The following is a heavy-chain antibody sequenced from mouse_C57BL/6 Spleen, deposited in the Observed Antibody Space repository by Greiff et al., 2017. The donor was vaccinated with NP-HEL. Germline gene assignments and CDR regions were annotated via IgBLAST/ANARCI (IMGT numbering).Heavy chain of an antibody. J-gene: IGHJ4*01. V-gene: IGHV14-1*01. CDR2: IDPEDGDT. D-gene: IGHD1-1*01. Sequence: VQLKESGAELVRPGASVKLSCTASGFNIKDYYMHWVKQRPEQGLEWIGRIDPEDGDTEYAPKFQGKATMTADTSSNTAYLQLSSLTSEDTAVYYCTRAYYYGSSLYAMDYWGQGTSVTVSS. CDR3: TRAYYYGSSLYAMDY. CDR1: GFNIKDYY.